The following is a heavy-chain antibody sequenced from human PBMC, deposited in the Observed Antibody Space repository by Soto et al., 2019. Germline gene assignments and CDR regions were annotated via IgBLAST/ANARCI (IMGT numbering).Heavy chain of an antibody. J-gene: IGHJ4*02. V-gene: IGHV3-15*01. Sequence: GGSLRLSCAASGFTFSNAWMSWVRQAPGKGLEWVGRIKSKTDGGTTDYAAPVKGRFTISRDDSKNTLYLQMNSLKTEDTAVYYCTTDGYDILTGYYPYYFDYWGQGTLVTVSS. CDR3: TTDGYDILTGYYPYYFDY. CDR1: GFTFSNAW. CDR2: IKSKTDGGTT. D-gene: IGHD3-9*01.